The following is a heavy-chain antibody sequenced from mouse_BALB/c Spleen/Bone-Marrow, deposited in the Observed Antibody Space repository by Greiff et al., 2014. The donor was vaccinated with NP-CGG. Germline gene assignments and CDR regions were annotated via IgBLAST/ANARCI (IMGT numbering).Heavy chain of an antibody. CDR1: GFTFSDYY. V-gene: IGHV7-3*02. D-gene: IGHD1-1*01. J-gene: IGHJ2*01. Sequence: EVKLMESGGGLVQPGGSLRLSCATSGFTFSDYYMSWVRQPPGKALEWLGFIRNKANGYTTEYSASVKGRFTISRDNSQSILYLQMNTLRAEDSATYYCARDMGFVRFDYWGQGTPLTVSS. CDR3: ARDMGFVRFDY. CDR2: IRNKANGYTT.